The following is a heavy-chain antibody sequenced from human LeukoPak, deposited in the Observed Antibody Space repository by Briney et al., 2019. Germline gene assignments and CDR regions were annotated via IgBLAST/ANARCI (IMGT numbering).Heavy chain of an antibody. CDR1: GGSISSYY. D-gene: IGHD4-23*01. Sequence: PSETLSLTCTVSGGSISSYYWTWIRQPPGKGLEWIGYIYYSGSTNYNPSLKSRVTISVDTSKNQFSLKLSSVTAADTAVYYCARQGRGYGGNSDYWGQGTPVTVSS. J-gene: IGHJ4*02. CDR3: ARQGRGYGGNSDY. CDR2: IYYSGST. V-gene: IGHV4-59*08.